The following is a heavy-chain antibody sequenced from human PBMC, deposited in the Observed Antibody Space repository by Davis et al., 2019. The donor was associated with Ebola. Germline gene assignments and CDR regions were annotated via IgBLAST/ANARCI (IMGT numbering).Heavy chain of an antibody. V-gene: IGHV4-4*02. D-gene: IGHD6-6*01. Sequence: PSETLSLTCAVSGGSISSSNWWSWVRQPPGKGLEWIGEIYHSGSTNYNPSLKSRVTISVDKSKIQFSLKVRSVTAADTAVYYCSRGLGEYSRAFDSWGRGTPVTVSS. CDR2: IYHSGST. J-gene: IGHJ4*02. CDR3: SRGLGEYSRAFDS. CDR1: GGSISSSNW.